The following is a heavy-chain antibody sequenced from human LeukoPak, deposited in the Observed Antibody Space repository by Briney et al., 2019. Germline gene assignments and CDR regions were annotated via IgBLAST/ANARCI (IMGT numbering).Heavy chain of an antibody. D-gene: IGHD2-8*01. Sequence: SVKVSCKASGGTFSSYAISWVRQAPGQGLEWMGGIIPIFGTANYAQKFQGRVTITADESTSTAYMELSSLRSEDTAVYYCARDLGYCTNGVCHTRSDYWGQGTLVAVSS. CDR2: IIPIFGTA. J-gene: IGHJ4*02. CDR1: GGTFSSYA. V-gene: IGHV1-69*01. CDR3: ARDLGYCTNGVCHTRSDY.